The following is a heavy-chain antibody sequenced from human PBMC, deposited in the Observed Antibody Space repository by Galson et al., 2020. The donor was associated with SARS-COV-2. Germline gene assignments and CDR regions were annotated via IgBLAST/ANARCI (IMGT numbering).Heavy chain of an antibody. CDR1: GFTFSSYG. D-gene: IGHD3-22*01. CDR2: IWYDGSNT. Sequence: GGSLRLSCAASGFTFSSYGMHWVRQAPGKGLEWVAVIWYDGSNTYYADSVKGRFTISRDNSKNTLYLQMNSLRAEDTAVYYCARDSYYYDSSGYYYNPYYYYGMDVWGQGTTVTVSS. CDR3: ARDSYYYDSSGYYYNPYYYYGMDV. V-gene: IGHV3-33*01. J-gene: IGHJ6*02.